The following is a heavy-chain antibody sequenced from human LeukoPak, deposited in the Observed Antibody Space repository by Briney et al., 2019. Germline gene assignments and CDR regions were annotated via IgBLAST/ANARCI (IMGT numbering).Heavy chain of an antibody. V-gene: IGHV4-61*02. Sequence: SETLSLTCTVSGGSISSGSYYWSWIRQPAGKELEWIGRIYTSGSTNYNPSLKSRVPISVDTSKNQFSLKLSSVTAADTAVYYCARMAAAAAYFDYWGQGTLVTVSS. CDR3: ARMAAAAAYFDY. CDR1: GGSISSGSYY. D-gene: IGHD6-13*01. CDR2: IYTSGST. J-gene: IGHJ4*02.